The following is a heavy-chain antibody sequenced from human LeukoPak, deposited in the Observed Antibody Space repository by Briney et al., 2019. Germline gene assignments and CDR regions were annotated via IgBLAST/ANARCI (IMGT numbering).Heavy chain of an antibody. CDR1: GFTFSSYE. J-gene: IGHJ4*02. V-gene: IGHV3-48*03. D-gene: IGHD1-26*01. CDR2: ISSSGSTI. Sequence: AGGSLRLSCAASGFTFSSYEMNWVRQAPGKGLEWVSYISSSGSTIYYADSVKGRFTISRDNAKNSLYLQMNSLRAEDTAVYYCANQATEFDYWGQGTLVTVSS. CDR3: ANQATEFDY.